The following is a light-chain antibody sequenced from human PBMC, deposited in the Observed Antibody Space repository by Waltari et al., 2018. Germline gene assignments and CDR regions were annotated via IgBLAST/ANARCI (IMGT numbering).Light chain of an antibody. V-gene: IGKV1-5*03. CDR1: QSIGSY. CDR2: KAS. J-gene: IGKJ4*01. Sequence: DIQMTQSPSTLSASVGDRVTITSRASQSIGSYLAWYQQKPGKAPNLLIYKASSLQSGVPSRFSGSGSGTEFTLTISSLQPDDFATYYCQQYTAYALTFGGGTKVEIQ. CDR3: QQYTAYALT.